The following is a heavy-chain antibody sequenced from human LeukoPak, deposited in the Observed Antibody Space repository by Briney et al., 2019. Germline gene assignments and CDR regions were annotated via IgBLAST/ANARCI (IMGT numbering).Heavy chain of an antibody. J-gene: IGHJ5*01. CDR2: IHYSGTN. Sequence: PSETLSLTCTVSGGSISSYYWSWIRQSPGKGLEWIGNIHYSGTNNYNPSLKSRVTISIDTSRQQFFLKLSSVTAADTAVYYCVLAPNSNWFDFWGQGTRVTVSS. V-gene: IGHV4-59*08. D-gene: IGHD2-8*01. CDR1: GGSISSYY. CDR3: VLAPNSNWFDF.